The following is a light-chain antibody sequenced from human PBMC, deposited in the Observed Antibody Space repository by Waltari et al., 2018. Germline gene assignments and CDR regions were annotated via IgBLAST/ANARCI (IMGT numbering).Light chain of an antibody. CDR2: AAS. CDR3: QQSYSTPYT. J-gene: IGKJ2*01. Sequence: DIQLTQSPSFLSASVGDRVTITCRASQGITTYLVWYQQKPGKAPKVLIYAASTLQSGVPSRFSGSGSGTEFTLTITSLQPEDFATYYCQQSYSTPYTFGPGTKLDIK. V-gene: IGKV1-9*01. CDR1: QGITTY.